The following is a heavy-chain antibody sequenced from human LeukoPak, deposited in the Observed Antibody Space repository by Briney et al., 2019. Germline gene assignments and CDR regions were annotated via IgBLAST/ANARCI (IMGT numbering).Heavy chain of an antibody. Sequence: AGGSLRLSCAASGFTFSNYWMSWVRQAPGKGLEWVANIKFDGNDKFYVDSVKGRFTISRDNAKNLLYLQMNSLRAEDTAVYYCASGKEVIAAAGTVYWGQGTLVTVSS. J-gene: IGHJ4*02. D-gene: IGHD6-13*01. V-gene: IGHV3-7*01. CDR2: IKFDGNDK. CDR1: GFTFSNYW. CDR3: ASGKEVIAAAGTVY.